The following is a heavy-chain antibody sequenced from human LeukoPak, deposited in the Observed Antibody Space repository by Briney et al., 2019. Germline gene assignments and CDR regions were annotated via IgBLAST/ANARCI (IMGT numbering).Heavy chain of an antibody. CDR2: ISWNSGSI. CDR3: ARAKYYYDSSGYVNWFDP. CDR1: GFTFDDYA. D-gene: IGHD3-22*01. V-gene: IGHV3-9*01. J-gene: IGHJ5*02. Sequence: GGSLRLSCAASGFTFDDYAMHWVRQAPGKGLEWVSGISWNSGSIGYADSVKGRFTISRDNSKNTLYLQMNSLRAEDTAVYYCARAKYYYDSSGYVNWFDPWGQGTLVTVSS.